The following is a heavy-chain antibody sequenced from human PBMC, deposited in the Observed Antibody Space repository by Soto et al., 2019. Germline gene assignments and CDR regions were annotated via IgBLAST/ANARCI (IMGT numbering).Heavy chain of an antibody. D-gene: IGHD3-10*01. CDR2: ISAYNGNT. CDR1: GYTFTSYG. CDR3: ARDKGDGSGSYYGY. Sequence: QVQLVQTGDLVKKPGASVRVSCKASGYTFTSYGISWVGQAPGQELEWMGWISAYNGNTNYAQKLQGRVTMTTDTSTSTAYMELRSLRSDDTAVYYCARDKGDGSGSYYGYWGQGTLVTVSS. V-gene: IGHV1-18*01. J-gene: IGHJ4*02.